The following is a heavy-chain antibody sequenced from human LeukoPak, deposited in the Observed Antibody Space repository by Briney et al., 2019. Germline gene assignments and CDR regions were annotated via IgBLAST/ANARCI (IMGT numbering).Heavy chain of an antibody. CDR3: ARHEGSGSYYSY. CDR2: ISPDDSEI. Sequence: GESLKTSFKGSGYRFPTYWIAWGRPMPGRGLEWMGIISPDDSEIRYSPSFRGQVTISADQSTSPAYLQWTRLKASDTAIYYCARHEGSGSYYSYWGQGTLVNGSS. CDR1: GYRFPTYW. J-gene: IGHJ4*02. V-gene: IGHV5-51*01. D-gene: IGHD1-26*01.